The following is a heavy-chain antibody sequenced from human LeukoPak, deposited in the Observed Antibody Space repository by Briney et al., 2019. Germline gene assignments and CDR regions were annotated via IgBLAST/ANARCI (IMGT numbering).Heavy chain of an antibody. CDR3: ARDNGLGYYDTSGFYSYYYAMDV. Sequence: PGGSLRLSCAASGFTFSNYRMNWVRQAPGKGLEWVSSIISRRDDIYYADSVKGRLTISRDNAKNSLYLQMNSLRADDTAVYYCARDNGLGYYDTSGFYSYYYAMDVWGQGTTVTVSS. J-gene: IGHJ6*02. D-gene: IGHD3-22*01. V-gene: IGHV3-21*01. CDR2: IISRRDDI. CDR1: GFTFSNYR.